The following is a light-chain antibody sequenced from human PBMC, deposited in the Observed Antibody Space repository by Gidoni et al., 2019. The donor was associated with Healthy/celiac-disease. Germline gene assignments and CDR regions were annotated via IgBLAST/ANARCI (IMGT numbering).Light chain of an antibody. V-gene: IGKV1-39*01. CDR2: AAS. Sequence: DIQMTQSPSSLSASVGDRVTITCRASQSISSYLNWYQQKPGKAPKLLIYAASSLQSGVTSRFSGSGSGTDFTRTISSLQPEDCATYYCQQSYSTPLTFGGGTKVEIK. J-gene: IGKJ4*01. CDR1: QSISSY. CDR3: QQSYSTPLT.